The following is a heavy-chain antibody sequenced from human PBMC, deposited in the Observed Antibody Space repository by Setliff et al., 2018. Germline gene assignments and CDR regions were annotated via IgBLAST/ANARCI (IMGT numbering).Heavy chain of an antibody. D-gene: IGHD5-12*01. V-gene: IGHV4-38-2*01. CDR2: IYHGGNI. J-gene: IGHJ4*02. CDR3: ARAPPPWLQSLGGDY. Sequence: PSETLSLTCDVSSYSISRGYYWGWIRQAPGKGLEFIGSIYHGGNIVYNPSLESRVTISADTSKNQFSLTLTSVTAADTAVYYCARAPPPWLQSLGGDYWGQGTLVTVSS. CDR1: SYSISRGYY.